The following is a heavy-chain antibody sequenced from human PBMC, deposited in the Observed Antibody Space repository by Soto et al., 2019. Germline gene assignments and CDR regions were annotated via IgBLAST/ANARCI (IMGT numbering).Heavy chain of an antibody. CDR2: IYWDDEE. Sequence: QITLKESGPTLLKPTQTLTLTFTFSGCSLLSLGMAGGGIRQPPGRALEWVALIYWDDEERYSPSLQSRLTITKENYKNHVVLTMTPMDPVDTATYYCARRHDSSFDFWGQGIPVTVSS. J-gene: IGHJ4*02. CDR1: GCSLLSLGMA. D-gene: IGHD6-6*01. CDR3: ARRHDSSFDF. V-gene: IGHV2-5*02.